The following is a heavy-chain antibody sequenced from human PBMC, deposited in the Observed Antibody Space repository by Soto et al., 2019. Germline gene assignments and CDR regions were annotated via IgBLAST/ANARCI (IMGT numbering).Heavy chain of an antibody. V-gene: IGHV5-10-1*01. Sequence: PGESLKISCEGYGYSFTTYWITWMRQMPGKGLEWMGRIDPDDSYTNYNPSFEGHITISADKSINTAYLKWTTLKASDTATYFRARLKVARGGYYFDPWGQGTLVTVSS. CDR1: GYSFTTYW. D-gene: IGHD3-22*01. J-gene: IGHJ5*02. CDR3: ARLKVARGGYYFDP. CDR2: IDPDDSYT.